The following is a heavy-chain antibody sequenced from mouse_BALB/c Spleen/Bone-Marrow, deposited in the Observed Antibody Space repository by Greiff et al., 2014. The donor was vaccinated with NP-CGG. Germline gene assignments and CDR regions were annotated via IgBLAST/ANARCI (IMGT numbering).Heavy chain of an antibody. D-gene: IGHD1-1*01. V-gene: IGHV1-4*02. Sequence: VQGVESAGELARPGASVKMSCKASGYTFTSNTIQWVKQRPGQGLEWIGYINPTRGYTDYNQKFKDKTTLTADKSSSTAYMQLSSLTSEDSAVYYCAREASYYAYFDYWGQGTILTVSS. CDR1: GYTFTSNT. J-gene: IGHJ2*01. CDR2: INPTRGYT. CDR3: AREASYYAYFDY.